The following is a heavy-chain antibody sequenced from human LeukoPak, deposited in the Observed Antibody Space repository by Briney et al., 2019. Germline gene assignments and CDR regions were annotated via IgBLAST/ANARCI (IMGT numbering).Heavy chain of an antibody. J-gene: IGHJ4*02. Sequence: GGSLRLSCAASGFTFSGSDMSWVRQAPGKGLEWVSAIDAGGGSTYYAEPVKGRFTISRDNSRNTLYLQINSPRAGDTAVYYCANNEARAMALCLNWGQGTLVIVSS. CDR1: GFTFSGSD. CDR2: IDAGGGST. D-gene: IGHD5-18*01. CDR3: ANNEARAMALCLN. V-gene: IGHV3-23*01.